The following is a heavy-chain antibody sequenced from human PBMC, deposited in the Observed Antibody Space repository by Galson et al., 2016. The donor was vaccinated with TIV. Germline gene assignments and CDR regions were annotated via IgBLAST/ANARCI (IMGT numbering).Heavy chain of an antibody. V-gene: IGHV3-74*01. CDR1: GFSFGRHW. CDR3: AKGMAIFGVIPPWGGMDV. D-gene: IGHD3-3*01. Sequence: SLRLSCAATGFSFGRHWMHWVRQAPGKGLVWVSRIKSDGSHKNYADSVKGRFTISRDNSKYTLYLQMNSLRAEDTAVYYCAKGMAIFGVIPPWGGMDVWGQGTTVTVSS. CDR2: IKSDGSHK. J-gene: IGHJ6*02.